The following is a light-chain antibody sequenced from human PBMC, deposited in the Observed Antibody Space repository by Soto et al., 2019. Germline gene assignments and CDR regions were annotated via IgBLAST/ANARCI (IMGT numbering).Light chain of an antibody. J-gene: IGKJ1*01. Sequence: EIVLTQSPGTLSLSPGERATLSCRASQSVSSSYLAWYQQKPGQAPRPLIYGASTRATGIPDRFSGSGSGTDFTLTISRLVPEDFAVYYCQQYGSSPGTFGQGTKVEIK. V-gene: IGKV3-20*01. CDR2: GAS. CDR3: QQYGSSPGT. CDR1: QSVSSSY.